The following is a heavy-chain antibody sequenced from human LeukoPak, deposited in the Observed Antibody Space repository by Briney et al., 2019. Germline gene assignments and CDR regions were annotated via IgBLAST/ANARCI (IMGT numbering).Heavy chain of an antibody. CDR2: IYYSGST. CDR3: ARGIYCSGGSCSFDY. Sequence: PSETLSLTCTVSGGYISSGGYYWSWIRQHPGKGLEWIGYIYYSGSTYYNPSLKSRVTISVDRSKNQFSLKLSSVTAADTAVYYCARGIYCSGGSCSFDYWGQGTLVTVSS. V-gene: IGHV4-31*03. J-gene: IGHJ4*02. CDR1: GGYISSGGYY. D-gene: IGHD2-15*01.